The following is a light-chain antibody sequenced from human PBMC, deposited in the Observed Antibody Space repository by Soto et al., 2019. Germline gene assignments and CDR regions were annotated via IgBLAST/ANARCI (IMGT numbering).Light chain of an antibody. CDR2: AVS. CDR1: SSDVGGYNY. J-gene: IGLJ1*01. Sequence: SALTQPASVSGSPGQSITISCTGTSSDVGGYNYVSWYQQHPGKAPKLMIYAVSNRPSGVSNRFSGSKSGNTATLTISGLQAEDEADYYCCSYTVSGTYVFGTGTKATLL. V-gene: IGLV2-14*01. CDR3: CSYTVSGTYV.